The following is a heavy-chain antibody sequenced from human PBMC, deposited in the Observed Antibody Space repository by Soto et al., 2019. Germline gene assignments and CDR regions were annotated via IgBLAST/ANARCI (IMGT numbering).Heavy chain of an antibody. D-gene: IGHD2-15*01. V-gene: IGHV3-48*02. CDR1: GFSFSSYI. J-gene: IGHJ6*02. CDR3: ATSHRDRNCSGGSCYSGSGYYYYYYRMDV. CDR2: ISSSSSTI. Sequence: GWCMRLACSACGFSFSSYIVNWVRKTQGNGLEWVSYISSSSSTIYYADSVKGRFTISRDNAKNSLYLQMNSLRDEDTAVYYCATSHRDRNCSGGSCYSGSGYYYYYYRMDVWGQGTTVTVSS.